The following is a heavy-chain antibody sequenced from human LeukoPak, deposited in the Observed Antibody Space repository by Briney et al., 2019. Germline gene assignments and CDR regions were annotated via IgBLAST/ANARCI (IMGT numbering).Heavy chain of an antibody. V-gene: IGHV1-69*04. CDR2: IIPIVGIA. D-gene: IGHD2-2*01. CDR3: ARGIAVVVPADDRMYGMDV. CDR1: GGTFTGYA. J-gene: IGHJ6*02. Sequence: SVKVSCKASGGTFTGYAISWVRQAPGQGLEWMGMIIPIVGIANYAQKFQGRVTINADKSTSTGYMELSSLRSEDTAVYYCARGIAVVVPADDRMYGMDVWGQGTTVTVSS.